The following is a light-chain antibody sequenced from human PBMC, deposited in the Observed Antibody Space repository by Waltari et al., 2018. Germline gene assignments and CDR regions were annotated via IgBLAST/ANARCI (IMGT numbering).Light chain of an antibody. V-gene: IGLV1-36*01. CDR3: AAWDDSLNAVV. J-gene: IGLJ2*01. CDR1: SSNRRHTS. CDR2: YDD. Sequence: QSVLTQPPSVSEAPRHRVTISCSGSSSNRRHTSANWYQLPPGEAPKLLIYYDDLLPSGVSDRFSGSKSGTSASMAIGGLLSEDEGDYYCAAWDDSLNAVVFGGGTKLTVL.